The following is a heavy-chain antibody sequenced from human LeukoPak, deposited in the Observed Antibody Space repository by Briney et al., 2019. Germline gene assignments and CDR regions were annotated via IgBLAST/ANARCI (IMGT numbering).Heavy chain of an antibody. CDR3: VLAAAGTNWFDP. J-gene: IGHJ5*02. CDR2: MNPNSGTT. V-gene: IGHV1-8*03. CDR1: GYTFTSDD. Sequence: ASVKVSCKASGYTFTSDDINWVRQATGQGLEWMGGMNPNSGTTGYAQKFQGRVTITRNTSITPAYMELSSLRSEDTAVYYCVLAAAGTNWFDPWGQGTLVTVSS. D-gene: IGHD6-13*01.